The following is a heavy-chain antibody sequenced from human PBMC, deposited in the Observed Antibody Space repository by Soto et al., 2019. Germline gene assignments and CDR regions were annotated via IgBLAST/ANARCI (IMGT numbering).Heavy chain of an antibody. CDR3: ARDHKGGYYYYGMDV. Sequence: GGSLRLSCAASGFTFSRYEMNWVRQAPGKGLEGVSYISSSGSTRYYADSVKGRFTISRDNAKNALYLQMNSLGAEDTAVYYCARDHKGGYYYYGMDVWGQRNTVTVCS. V-gene: IGHV3-48*03. J-gene: IGHJ6*02. CDR2: ISSSGSTR. CDR1: GFTFSRYE.